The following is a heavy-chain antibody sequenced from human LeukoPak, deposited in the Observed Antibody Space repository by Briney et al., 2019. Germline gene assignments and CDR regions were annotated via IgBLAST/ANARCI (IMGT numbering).Heavy chain of an antibody. D-gene: IGHD6-19*01. CDR2: ISGSGGST. CDR3: AKGLYSSGWSDFDY. CDR1: GFTFSSYA. Sequence: GGSLRLSCAASGFTFSSYAMSWVRQAPGKGLEWVSAISGSGGSTYYADSVKGRFTISRDNSKNTLYPQMNSLRAEDTAVYYCAKGLYSSGWSDFDYWGQGTLVTVSS. V-gene: IGHV3-23*01. J-gene: IGHJ4*02.